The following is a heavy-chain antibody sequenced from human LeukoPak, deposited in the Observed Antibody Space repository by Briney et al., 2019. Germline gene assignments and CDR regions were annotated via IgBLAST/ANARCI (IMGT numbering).Heavy chain of an antibody. CDR1: GFTFDDYG. D-gene: IGHD6-13*01. Sequence: PGGSLRLSCAASGFTFDDYGMSWVRQAPGKGLEWVSGINWNGGSTGYADSVKGRFTISRDNAKNSLYLQMNSLRAEDTASYHCARVAAAGSYWYFDLWGRGTLVTVSS. V-gene: IGHV3-20*01. CDR2: INWNGGST. CDR3: ARVAAAGSYWYFDL. J-gene: IGHJ2*01.